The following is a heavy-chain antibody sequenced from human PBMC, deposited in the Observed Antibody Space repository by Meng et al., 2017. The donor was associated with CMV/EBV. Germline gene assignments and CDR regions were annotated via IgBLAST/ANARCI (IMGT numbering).Heavy chain of an antibody. J-gene: IGHJ4*02. CDR1: GYTITSYY. Sequence: GQLVQSGAEGKKAVASVKDCCKASGYTITSYYMHWLRQAPGEGREWMGIINANGGSTSYAQKFQGRVTMTRDTSTSQVYMELSSLRSEDTAVYYCALAEYSSSLFDYWGQGTLVTVSS. CDR2: INANGGST. CDR3: ALAEYSSSLFDY. V-gene: IGHV1-46*01. D-gene: IGHD6-13*01.